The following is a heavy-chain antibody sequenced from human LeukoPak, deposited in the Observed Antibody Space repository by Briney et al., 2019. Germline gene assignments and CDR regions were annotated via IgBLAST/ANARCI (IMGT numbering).Heavy chain of an antibody. D-gene: IGHD2-15*01. Sequence: PSETLSLTCTVSGGSISSSSYYWGWIRQPPGKGLEWIGSIYYSGSTYYNPSLKSRVTISVDTSKNQFSLKLSSVTAADTAVYYCASNLGYCSGGSCYRTGFDYWGQGNPGHRLL. V-gene: IGHV4-39*01. J-gene: IGHJ4*02. CDR2: IYYSGST. CDR3: ASNLGYCSGGSCYRTGFDY. CDR1: GGSISSSSYY.